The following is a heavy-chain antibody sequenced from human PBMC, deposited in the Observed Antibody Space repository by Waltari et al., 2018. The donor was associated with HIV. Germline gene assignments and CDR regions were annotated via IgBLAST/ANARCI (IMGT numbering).Heavy chain of an antibody. CDR1: GFTFRIYW. V-gene: IGHV3-7*01. CDR2: IKQDGSEK. J-gene: IGHJ4*02. CDR3: ARDRITFGGVQGY. D-gene: IGHD3-16*01. Sequence: EVQLVEFGGGLVQPGGSLRLSCAASGFTFRIYWMSWVRQAPGKGLEWVANIKQDGSEKYYVDSVKGRFTISRDNAKNSLYLQMNSLRAEDTAVYYCARDRITFGGVQGYWGQGTLVTVSS.